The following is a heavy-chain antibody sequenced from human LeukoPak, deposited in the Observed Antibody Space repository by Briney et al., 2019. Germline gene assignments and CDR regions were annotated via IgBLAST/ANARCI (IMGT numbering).Heavy chain of an antibody. V-gene: IGHV4-39*07. CDR2: IYYSGST. CDR1: GGSISSSSYY. Sequence: SETLSLTCTVSGGSISSSSYYWGWIRQPPGKGLEWIGSIYYSGSTYYNPSLKSRVTISVDTSKNQFSLKLSSVTAADTAVYYCARVVPATEYFDYWGQGTLVTVSS. CDR3: ARVVPATEYFDY. J-gene: IGHJ4*02. D-gene: IGHD2-2*01.